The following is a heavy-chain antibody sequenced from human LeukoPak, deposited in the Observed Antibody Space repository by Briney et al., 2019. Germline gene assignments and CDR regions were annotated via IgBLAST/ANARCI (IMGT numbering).Heavy chain of an antibody. J-gene: IGHJ4*02. D-gene: IGHD7-27*01. Sequence: GGSLRLSCATSGFTFSSFAMSWVRQAPGKGLEWVSTNASGGATHYADTVKGRFTVSRDDSKNTLSLQMNSLRAEDTAVYYCAKNWGNDNWGQGTLVTVSS. CDR1: GFTFSSFA. V-gene: IGHV3-23*01. CDR3: AKNWGNDN. CDR2: NASGGAT.